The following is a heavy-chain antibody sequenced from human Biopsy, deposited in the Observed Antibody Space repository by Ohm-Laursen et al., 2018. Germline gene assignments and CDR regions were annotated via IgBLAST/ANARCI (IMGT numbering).Heavy chain of an antibody. Sequence: SETLSLTCTVSGGSLKNYYWSWIRQPAGKGLEWIGRVYTSGSTSYNPSLESRVTMSVVTSKNQFSPKVTSMTAADTALYYCARDYGLELGGLEAFDIWGQGTMVTVSS. CDR3: ARDYGLELGGLEAFDI. D-gene: IGHD1-7*01. CDR1: GGSLKNYY. V-gene: IGHV4-4*07. J-gene: IGHJ3*02. CDR2: VYTSGST.